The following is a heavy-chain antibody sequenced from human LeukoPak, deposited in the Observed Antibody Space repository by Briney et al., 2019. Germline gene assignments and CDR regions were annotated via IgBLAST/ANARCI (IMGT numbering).Heavy chain of an antibody. CDR2: ISAYNGNT. CDR3: ARVLTPESYYYMDV. D-gene: IGHD3-16*01. V-gene: IGHV1-18*01. J-gene: IGHJ6*03. CDR1: GYTFTSYG. Sequence: VASVKVSCKASGYTFTSYGISWVRQAPGQGLEWMGWISAYNGNTNYAQKLQGRVTMTTDTSTSTAYMELRSLRSDDTAVYYCARVLTPESYYYMDVWGKGTTVTVFS.